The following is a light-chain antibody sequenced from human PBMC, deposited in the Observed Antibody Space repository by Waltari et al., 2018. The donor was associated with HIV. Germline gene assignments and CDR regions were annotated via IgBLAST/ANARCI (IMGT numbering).Light chain of an antibody. CDR2: DVS. J-gene: IGLJ3*02. V-gene: IGLV2-14*03. CDR3: SSYTSSSTRV. CDR1: SSDVGGYNY. Sequence: QSALTQPASVSGSPVQSITISCTGTSSDVGGYNYVSWYQRHPGKAPKLMIYDVSNRPSGVSNRFSGSKSGNTASLTISGLQAEDEADYYCSSYTSSSTRVFGGGTTVTVL.